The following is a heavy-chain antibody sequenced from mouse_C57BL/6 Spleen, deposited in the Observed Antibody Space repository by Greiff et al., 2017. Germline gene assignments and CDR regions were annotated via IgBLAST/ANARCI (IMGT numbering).Heavy chain of an antibody. CDR3: ARLPSGQLRHFDY. V-gene: IGHV1-53*01. J-gene: IGHJ2*01. CDR1: GYTFTSYW. Sequence: VQLQQPGTELVKPGASVKLSCKASGYTFTSYWMHWVKQRPGQGLEWIGNINPSNGGTNYNEKFKGKATLTVDKSSSTASMQLSSLTSEDSAVYYCARLPSGQLRHFDYWGQGTTLTVSS. D-gene: IGHD3-2*02. CDR2: INPSNGGT.